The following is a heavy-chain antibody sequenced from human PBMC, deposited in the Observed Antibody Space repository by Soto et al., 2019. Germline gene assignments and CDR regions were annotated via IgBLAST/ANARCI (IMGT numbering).Heavy chain of an antibody. V-gene: IGHV4-61*01. CDR3: ARAVRGYSGYDTFDY. Sequence: ASETLSLTCTVSGGSVISGSYYWILIRQPPGKGLEWIGYIYYSGSTNYNPSLKSRVTISVDTSKNQFSLKLSSVTAADTAVYYCARAVRGYSGYDTFDYWGQGTLVTVSS. D-gene: IGHD5-12*01. CDR1: GGSVISGSYY. J-gene: IGHJ4*02. CDR2: IYYSGST.